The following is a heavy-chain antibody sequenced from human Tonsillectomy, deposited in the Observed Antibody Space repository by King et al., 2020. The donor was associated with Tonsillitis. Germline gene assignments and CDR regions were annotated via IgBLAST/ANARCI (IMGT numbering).Heavy chain of an antibody. CDR2: INPNSGGT. CDR3: ARDLGSYDFWSGYYPVYYFDY. V-gene: IGHV1-2*02. D-gene: IGHD3-3*01. Sequence: QLVQSGAEVKKPGASVKVSCKASGYTFTGYYMHWVRQAPGQGLEWMGWINPNSGGTNYAQKFQGRVTMTRDTSISTAYMELSRLGSDDTAVYYCARDLGSYDFWSGYYPVYYFDYWGQGTLVTVSS. J-gene: IGHJ4*02. CDR1: GYTFTGYY.